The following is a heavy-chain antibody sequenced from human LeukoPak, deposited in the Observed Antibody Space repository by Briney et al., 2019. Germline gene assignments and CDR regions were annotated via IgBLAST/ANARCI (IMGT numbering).Heavy chain of an antibody. CDR3: ARMSSSRLPGY. Sequence: GGSLRLSCAASGFTFSNHSMNWDRQAPGKGLEWISYISSSSSARYYAGSVKGRFTISRDDASNSLYLQMNSLRAEDTAIYYCARMSSSRLPGYWGQGALVTVSS. V-gene: IGHV3-48*01. J-gene: IGHJ4*02. D-gene: IGHD2-2*01. CDR1: GFTFSNHS. CDR2: ISSSSSAR.